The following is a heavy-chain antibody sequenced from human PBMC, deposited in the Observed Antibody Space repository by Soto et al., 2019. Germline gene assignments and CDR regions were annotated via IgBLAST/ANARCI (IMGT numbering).Heavy chain of an antibody. Sequence: SETLSLTCTFSGCSISSGDYYWSWIRQPPGKGLEWIGYIYYSGSTYYNPSLKSRVIMSVDTSKNQFSLKLSSVTAADTAVYYCARDRTTENWFDPWGQGTLVTVSS. V-gene: IGHV4-30-4*01. CDR2: IYYSGST. D-gene: IGHD4-4*01. J-gene: IGHJ5*02. CDR1: GCSISSGDYY. CDR3: ARDRTTENWFDP.